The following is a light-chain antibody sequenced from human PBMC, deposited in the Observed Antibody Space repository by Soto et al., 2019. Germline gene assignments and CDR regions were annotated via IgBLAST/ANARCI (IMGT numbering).Light chain of an antibody. CDR1: QSVSSC. J-gene: IGKJ4*01. Sequence: EIVLTQSPATLSLSPGERATLSCRASQSVSSCLAWYQQKPGQAPGLLIYDASNRATGIPARFSGSGSGTDFTLTISSLEPEDFAVYYCQQRSNCPLTFGGGTKVEIK. CDR2: DAS. CDR3: QQRSNCPLT. V-gene: IGKV3-11*01.